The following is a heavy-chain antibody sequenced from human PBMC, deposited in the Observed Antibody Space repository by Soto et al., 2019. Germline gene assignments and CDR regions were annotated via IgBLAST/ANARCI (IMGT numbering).Heavy chain of an antibody. CDR1: GWTFSNSW. J-gene: IGHJ4*02. V-gene: IGHV3-74*01. CDR3: VKVLARGGGVPRFYFDS. CDR2: INDDGTST. Sequence: GGSLRLSCAASGWTFSNSWMHWVRQVSGKGLEWVSRINDDGTSTSYADSVKGRFTISRDNAKNTLYLHVNSLRAEDTAVYYCVKVLARGGGVPRFYFDSWGQGALVTVSS. D-gene: IGHD2-2*01.